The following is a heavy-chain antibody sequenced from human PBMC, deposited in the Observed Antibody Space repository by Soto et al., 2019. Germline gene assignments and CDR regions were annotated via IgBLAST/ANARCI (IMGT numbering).Heavy chain of an antibody. V-gene: IGHV1-69*08. CDR1: GGTFGRYT. J-gene: IGHJ6*04. D-gene: IGHD3-16*01. Sequence: QVQLVQSGAEVKKPGSSVKVSCKASGGTFGRYTLSWVRQAPGQGLEWMGWIIPILETANYARRFQGRLTITSDTSTGTAYIDLSGLKSDDTGVYYCARGGKSGGDLYVWGKGTPVTGSS. CDR2: IIPILETA. CDR3: ARGGKSGGDLYV.